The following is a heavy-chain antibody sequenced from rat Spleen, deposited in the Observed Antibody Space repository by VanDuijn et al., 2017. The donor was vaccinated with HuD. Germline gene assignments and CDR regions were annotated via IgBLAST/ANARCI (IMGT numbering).Heavy chain of an antibody. J-gene: IGHJ3*01. Sequence: EVQLVESGGGLVQPGRSLKLSCVASGFTFNNYWMTWIRQAPGKGLECIASITTTGGTTYYPDSVKGRFTISRDNAKSSLYLQMNSLKSEDTATYYCATGSSFAYWGQGTLVTVSS. CDR1: GFTFNNYW. CDR2: ITTTGGTT. V-gene: IGHV5-31*01. CDR3: ATGSSFAY.